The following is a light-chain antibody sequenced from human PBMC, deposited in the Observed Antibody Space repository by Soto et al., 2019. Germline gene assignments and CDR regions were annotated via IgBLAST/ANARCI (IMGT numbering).Light chain of an antibody. CDR1: QTVSSNY. CDR3: QQYTGPPTT. Sequence: EIVFTQSPATLSSSPGERATLSCSASQTVSSNYLAWCQQRPGQAPRLLIYGASTRAAGIPDRFSGSGSGTDFTLTITRLEPEDSAVYFCQQYTGPPTTFGQGTRLEIK. J-gene: IGKJ5*01. CDR2: GAS. V-gene: IGKV3-20*01.